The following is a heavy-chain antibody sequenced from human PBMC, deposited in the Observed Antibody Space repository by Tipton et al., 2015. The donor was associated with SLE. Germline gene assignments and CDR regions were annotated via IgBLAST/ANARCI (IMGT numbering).Heavy chain of an antibody. V-gene: IGHV4-39*07. CDR3: ARDRDIVLEPVPIPPAFDI. CDR1: GGSITTRSYY. Sequence: TLSLTCIVSGGSITTRSYYWGWIRQPQGKGLEWIASISYSGATYYNPSLKSRVIISLDTSRNHFSLKLTSVTAADTAVYFCARDRDIVLEPVPIPPAFDIWGQGTMVTVSS. D-gene: IGHD2-8*02. CDR2: ISYSGAT. J-gene: IGHJ3*02.